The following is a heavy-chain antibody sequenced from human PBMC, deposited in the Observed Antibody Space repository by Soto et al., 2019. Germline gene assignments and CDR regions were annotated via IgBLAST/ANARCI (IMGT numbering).Heavy chain of an antibody. CDR1: GFTFSSYG. CDR3: ARTRRGLLRRAYYYGMDV. J-gene: IGHJ6*02. V-gene: IGHV3-33*01. D-gene: IGHD3-22*01. CDR2: IWYDGSNK. Sequence: GGSLRLSCAASGFTFSSYGMHWVRQAPGKGLEWVAVIWYDGSNKYYADSVKGRFTISRDNSKNTLYLQMNSLRAEDTAVYYCARTRRGLLRRAYYYGMDVWGQGTTVTVSS.